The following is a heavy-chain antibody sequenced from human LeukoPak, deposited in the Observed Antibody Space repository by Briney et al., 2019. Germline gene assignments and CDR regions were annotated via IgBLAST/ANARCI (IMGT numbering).Heavy chain of an antibody. CDR1: GFTFSSYS. J-gene: IGHJ4*02. Sequence: GGSLRLSCAASGFTFSSYSMNWVRQAPGEGLEWVSSISSSSSYIYYADSVKGRFTISRDNAKNSLYLQMNSLRAEDTAVYYCARADDYDFWSGYVSFDYWGQGTLVTVSS. CDR2: ISSSSSYI. D-gene: IGHD3-3*01. V-gene: IGHV3-21*01. CDR3: ARADDYDFWSGYVSFDY.